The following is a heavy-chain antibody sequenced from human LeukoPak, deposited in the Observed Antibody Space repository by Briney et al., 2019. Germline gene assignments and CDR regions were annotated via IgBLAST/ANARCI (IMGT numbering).Heavy chain of an antibody. J-gene: IGHJ4*02. V-gene: IGHV3-21*01. CDR1: GFTFSSYS. CDR3: ARDMITFGGVIVISIPFDY. D-gene: IGHD3-16*02. CDR2: ISSSSSYI. Sequence: GGSLRLSCAASGFTFSSYSMNWVRQAPGKGLEWISSISSSSSYIYYADSVKGRFTISRDNAKNSLYLQMNSLRAEDTAVYYCARDMITFGGVIVISIPFDYWGQGTLVTVSS.